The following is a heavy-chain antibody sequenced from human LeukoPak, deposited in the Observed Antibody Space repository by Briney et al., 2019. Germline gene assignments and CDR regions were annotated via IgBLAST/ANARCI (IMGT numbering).Heavy chain of an antibody. J-gene: IGHJ4*02. Sequence: ASVKVSCTASGYSFTSSGISWVRQAPGQRLEWMGWTSPYNGNTNYAQKLQGRVTMTTDTSTSTAYMELRSLTSNDTAVYYCAREIGHYFDHWGQGTLLTVSS. CDR1: GYSFTSSG. V-gene: IGHV1-18*01. CDR3: AREIGHYFDH. CDR2: TSPYNGNT.